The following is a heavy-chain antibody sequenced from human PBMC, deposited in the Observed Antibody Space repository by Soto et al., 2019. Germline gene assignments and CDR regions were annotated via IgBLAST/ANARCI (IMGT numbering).Heavy chain of an antibody. D-gene: IGHD4-4*01. CDR2: IWYDGTQK. V-gene: IGHV3-33*01. CDR3: VRQAKLTTVTANVGYYYGLDV. Sequence: QVQLEESGGGVVQPGRSLRLSCEASGFTFNTYSMHWVRQPPGKGLEWLAAIWYDGTQKYYADSVKGRFIISRDNSKKTLYLQMNSLRAEDTAVYYCVRQAKLTTVTANVGYYYGLDVWGQGTTVTVSS. J-gene: IGHJ6*02. CDR1: GFTFNTYS.